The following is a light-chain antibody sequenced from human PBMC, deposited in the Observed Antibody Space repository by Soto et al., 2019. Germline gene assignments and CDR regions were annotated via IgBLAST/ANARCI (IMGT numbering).Light chain of an antibody. CDR3: QQYGNSPRT. Sequence: EIVMTQSPATLSVYPGDGATVSCRASQSVDSNLAWYQQKPGQAPRLLIYGASSRATGIPDRFSGSGSGTYFTLTITRLEPEDFAVYCCQQYGNSPRTFGQGTRLEI. J-gene: IGKJ5*01. CDR2: GAS. V-gene: IGKV3-20*01. CDR1: QSVDSN.